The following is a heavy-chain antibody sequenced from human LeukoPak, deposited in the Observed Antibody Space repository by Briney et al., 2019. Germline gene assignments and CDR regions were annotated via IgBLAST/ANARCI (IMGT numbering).Heavy chain of an antibody. J-gene: IGHJ2*01. D-gene: IGHD4-17*01. V-gene: IGHV4-59*08. CDR1: GGSFSGYY. CDR3: ASIGDYHWYFDL. Sequence: KPSETLSLTCAVYGGSFSGYYWSWIRQPPGKGLEWVGYIYYSGSTNYNPSLKSRVTISVDTSKNQFSLKLSSVTATDTAVYYCASIGDYHWYFDLWGRGTLVTVSS. CDR2: IYYSGST.